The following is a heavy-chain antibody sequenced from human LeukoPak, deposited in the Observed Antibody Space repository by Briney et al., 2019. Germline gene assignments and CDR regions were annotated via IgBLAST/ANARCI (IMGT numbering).Heavy chain of an antibody. CDR1: GYTFTSYG. CDR3: ARPTYYYDSSGYPGAFDI. J-gene: IGHJ3*02. D-gene: IGHD3-22*01. CDR2: ISAYNGNT. Sequence: ASVKVSCKASGYTFTSYGISWVRQAPGQGLEWMGWISAYNGNTNYAQKLQGRVTMTTDTSTSTAYMELRSLRSDDTAVYYCARPTYYYDSSGYPGAFDIWGQGTIVTVSS. V-gene: IGHV1-18*01.